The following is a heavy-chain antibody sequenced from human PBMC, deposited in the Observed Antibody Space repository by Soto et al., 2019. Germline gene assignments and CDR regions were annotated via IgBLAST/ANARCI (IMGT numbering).Heavy chain of an antibody. J-gene: IGHJ6*02. Sequence: VQLVESGGGLVQPGGSLRLSCAASGFTFSSYAMHWVRQAPGKGLEWVAVISYDGSNKYYADSVKGRFTISRDNSKNTLYLQMNSLRAEDTAVYYCARDWYGMDVWGQGTTVTVSS. CDR3: ARDWYGMDV. CDR1: GFTFSSYA. V-gene: IGHV3-30-3*01. CDR2: ISYDGSNK.